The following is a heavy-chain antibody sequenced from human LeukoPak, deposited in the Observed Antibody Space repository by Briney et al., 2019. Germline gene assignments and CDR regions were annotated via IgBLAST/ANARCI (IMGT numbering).Heavy chain of an antibody. CDR2: IYYSGST. CDR1: GGSISSYY. J-gene: IGHJ4*02. CDR3: ARGYSSSWYRYFDY. Sequence: SETLSLTCTVSGGSISSYYWSWIRQPPGKGLEWIGYIYYSGSTNYNPSLKSRVTISVDTSKNQFSLKLSSVTTADTAVYYCARGYSSSWYRYFDYWGQGTLVTVSS. D-gene: IGHD6-13*01. V-gene: IGHV4-59*01.